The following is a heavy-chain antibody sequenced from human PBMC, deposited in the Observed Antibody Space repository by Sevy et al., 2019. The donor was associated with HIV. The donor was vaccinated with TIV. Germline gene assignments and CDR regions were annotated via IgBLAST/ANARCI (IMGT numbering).Heavy chain of an antibody. J-gene: IGHJ4*02. CDR3: SGGLYYYDMRGHQEPGDY. CDR1: GITLTPYW. V-gene: IGHV3-74*01. D-gene: IGHD3-22*01. Sequence: GGSLRLSCAASGITLTPYWMHWVRQVPGKGLVWVSRINSDGSSTSYAESVKGRFTISRDNGKNTVYLQMKSLRVEDMAVYFCSGGLYYYDMRGHQEPGDYWGQGVLVTVSS. CDR2: INSDGSST.